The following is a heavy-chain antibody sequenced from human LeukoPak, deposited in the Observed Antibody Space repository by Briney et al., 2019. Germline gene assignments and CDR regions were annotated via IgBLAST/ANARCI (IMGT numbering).Heavy chain of an antibody. V-gene: IGHV1-69*13. CDR3: ASLLTVTKPLDY. CDR2: IIPIFGTA. Sequence: ASVKVSCKASGGTLSSYAISWVRQAPGQGLEWMGGIIPIFGTANYAQKFQGRVTITADESTSTAYMELSSLRSEDTAVYYCASLLTVTKPLDYWGQGTLVTVSS. D-gene: IGHD4-17*01. CDR1: GGTLSSYA. J-gene: IGHJ4*02.